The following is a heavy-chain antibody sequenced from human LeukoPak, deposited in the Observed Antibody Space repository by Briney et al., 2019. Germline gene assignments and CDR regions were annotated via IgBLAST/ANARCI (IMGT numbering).Heavy chain of an antibody. Sequence: GGSLGLSCAASAFTFSSYAMSWVRQAPGKGLEWVSAISGSGGNTYYADSVKSRFTISRDNSKNTLYLQMNSLRAEDTAVYYCAKTPYSSGWAIDYWGQGTLVTVSS. J-gene: IGHJ4*02. CDR1: AFTFSSYA. CDR2: ISGSGGNT. CDR3: AKTPYSSGWAIDY. D-gene: IGHD6-19*01. V-gene: IGHV3-23*01.